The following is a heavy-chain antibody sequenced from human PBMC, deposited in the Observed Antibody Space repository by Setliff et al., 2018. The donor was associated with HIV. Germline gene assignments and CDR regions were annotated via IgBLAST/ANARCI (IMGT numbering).Heavy chain of an antibody. Sequence: PGGSLRLSCEASGFRVTDTYMAWVRQAPGKGLEWVTLIYKAGKTYYADFVKGRFTTARDDTKNTVSLQMTNLEPGDTAMYYCAKGGYGGAYYVAGYWGQGTKVTVSS. V-gene: IGHV3-53*01. J-gene: IGHJ4*02. CDR2: IYKAGKT. D-gene: IGHD5-18*01. CDR3: AKGGYGGAYYVAGY. CDR1: GFRVTDTY.